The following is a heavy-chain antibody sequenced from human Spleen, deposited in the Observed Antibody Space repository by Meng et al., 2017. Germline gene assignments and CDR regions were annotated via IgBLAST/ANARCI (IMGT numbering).Heavy chain of an antibody. Sequence: GSLRLSCTVSGGSISNNTYYWGWIRQPPGKGLEWIGSIYHRGSTYYNPSLKRRVTISVDTSKNQFSLKLSSVSAADTAVYYCAREVISMIRGVIIRWFDPWGQGTLVTVSS. CDR3: AREVISMIRGVIIRWFDP. D-gene: IGHD3-10*01. J-gene: IGHJ5*02. V-gene: IGHV4-39*07. CDR2: IYHRGST. CDR1: GGSISNNTYY.